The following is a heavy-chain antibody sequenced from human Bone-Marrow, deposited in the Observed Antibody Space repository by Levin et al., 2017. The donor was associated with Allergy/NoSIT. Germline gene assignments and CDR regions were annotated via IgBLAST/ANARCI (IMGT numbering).Heavy chain of an antibody. CDR1: GGSISRGGIY. J-gene: IGHJ3*02. V-gene: IGHV4-31*03. D-gene: IGHD6-19*01. CDR2: IYHSGST. Sequence: SETLSLTCTVSGGSISRGGIYWSWIRQRPGRGLEWIAYIYHSGSTYYNPSLKSRITISVDTSKNQFSLKLNSLTAADTAVYYCARVNSSGWYGNAVDIWGQGTMVTVSS. CDR3: ARVNSSGWYGNAVDI.